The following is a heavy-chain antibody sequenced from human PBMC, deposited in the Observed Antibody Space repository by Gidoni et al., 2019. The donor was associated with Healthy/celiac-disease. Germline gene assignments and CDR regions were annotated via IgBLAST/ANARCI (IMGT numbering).Heavy chain of an antibody. J-gene: IGHJ5*02. V-gene: IGHV4-31*02. CDR2: IYYSGST. Sequence: LEWIGYIYYSGSTYYNPSLKSRVTISVDTSKNQFSLKLSSVTAADTAVYYCAREGSSDWFDPWGQGTLVTVSS. CDR3: AREGSSDWFDP. D-gene: IGHD3-10*01.